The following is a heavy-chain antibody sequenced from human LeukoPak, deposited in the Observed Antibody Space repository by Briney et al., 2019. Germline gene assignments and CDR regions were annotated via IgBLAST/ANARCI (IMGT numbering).Heavy chain of an antibody. J-gene: IGHJ4*02. CDR2: TSGSGGST. CDR1: GFTFSSYS. V-gene: IGHV3-23*01. Sequence: GGSLRLSCAASGFTFSSYSMNWVRQAPGKGLEWVSGTSGSGGSTYYAGSVKGRFTISRDNSKNTLYLQMNSLRVEDTAVYYCAKNGGSQCYSHLDSWGQGTLVTVSS. CDR3: AKNGGSQCYSHLDS. D-gene: IGHD2-15*01.